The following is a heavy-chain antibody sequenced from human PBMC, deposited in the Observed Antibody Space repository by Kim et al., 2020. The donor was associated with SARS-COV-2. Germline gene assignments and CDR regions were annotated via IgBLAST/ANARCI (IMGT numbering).Heavy chain of an antibody. V-gene: IGHV1-69*13. CDR2: IIPIFGTA. J-gene: IGHJ4*02. Sequence: SVKVSCKASGGTFSSYAISWVRQAPGQVLEWMGGIIPIFGTANYAQKFQGRVTITADESTSTAYMELSSLRSEDTAVYYCARVLLFAGYEPNYFDYWGQGTLVTVSS. CDR3: ARVLLFAGYEPNYFDY. CDR1: GGTFSSYA. D-gene: IGHD5-12*01.